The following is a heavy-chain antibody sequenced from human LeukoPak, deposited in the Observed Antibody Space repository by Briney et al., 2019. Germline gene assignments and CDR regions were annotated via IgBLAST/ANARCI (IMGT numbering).Heavy chain of an antibody. CDR2: INQDGSEE. V-gene: IGHV3-7*01. CDR1: GFTFSTYW. D-gene: IGHD1-1*01. CDR3: ARSPEKGTVDY. J-gene: IGHJ4*02. Sequence: GGSLRLSCEASGFTFSTYWMSWVRQAPGKGLEWVANINQDGSEEFYVDSVKGRFTISRDNAKNSLYLQMNGLRVEDTAVYYCARSPEKGTVDYWGQGTLLTVSA.